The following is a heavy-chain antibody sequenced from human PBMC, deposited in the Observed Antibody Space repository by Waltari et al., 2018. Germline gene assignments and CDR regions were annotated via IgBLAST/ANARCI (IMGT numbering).Heavy chain of an antibody. J-gene: IGHJ4*02. Sequence: EVQLLESGGGLVQPGGSLRLSCAASEFTFSRYAMTWVRQAPGKGLEWVSTISGSGGNTYYADSVKGRFTIARDNSKNTLYLQMNSLRAEDTAVYYCAKDPAGTYYFEYWGQGTLVTVSS. D-gene: IGHD6-19*01. CDR1: EFTFSRYA. V-gene: IGHV3-23*01. CDR2: ISGSGGNT. CDR3: AKDPAGTYYFEY.